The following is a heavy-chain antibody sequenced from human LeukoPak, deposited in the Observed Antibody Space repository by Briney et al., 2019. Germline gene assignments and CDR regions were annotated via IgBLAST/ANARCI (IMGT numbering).Heavy chain of an antibody. J-gene: IGHJ4*02. CDR1: GYTFTGYY. D-gene: IGHD5-18*01. Sequence: ASVKVSCEASGYTFTGYYMHWVRQAPGQGLEWMGRINPNSGGTNYAQKFQGRVTMTRDTSISTAYMELSRLRSDDTAVYYCARGTPTWIQLWLPDYWGQGTLVTVSS. V-gene: IGHV1-2*06. CDR2: INPNSGGT. CDR3: ARGTPTWIQLWLPDY.